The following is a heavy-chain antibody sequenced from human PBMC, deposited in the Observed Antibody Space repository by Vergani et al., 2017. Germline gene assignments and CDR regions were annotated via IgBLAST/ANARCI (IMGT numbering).Heavy chain of an antibody. CDR3: AKYLRYSTDGLPDS. CDR2: IKQDGSEK. Sequence: EVQLVESGGGLVQPGGSLRLSCAASGFTFSSYWMSWVRQAPGKGLEWVANIKQDGSEKYYVDSVKGRFTISRDNAKNSLYLQMDSLRSEDTALYYCAKYLRYSTDGLPDSWGPGTLVIVSS. V-gene: IGHV3-7*01. CDR1: GFTFSSYW. J-gene: IGHJ4*02. D-gene: IGHD2-15*01.